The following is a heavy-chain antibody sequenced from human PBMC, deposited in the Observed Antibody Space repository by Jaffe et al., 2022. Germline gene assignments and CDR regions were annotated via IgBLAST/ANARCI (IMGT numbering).Heavy chain of an antibody. J-gene: IGHJ1*01. CDR2: IYPGDSDT. CDR3: VRLAQQLAFGEYFQH. D-gene: IGHD6-13*01. V-gene: IGHV5-51*03. CDR1: GYSFTSYW. Sequence: EVQLVQSGAEVKKPGESLKISCKGSGYSFTSYWIGWVRQMPGKGLEWMGIIYPGDSDTRYSPSFQGQVTISADKSISTAYLQWSSLKASDTAMYYCVRLAQQLAFGEYFQHWGQGTLVTVSS.